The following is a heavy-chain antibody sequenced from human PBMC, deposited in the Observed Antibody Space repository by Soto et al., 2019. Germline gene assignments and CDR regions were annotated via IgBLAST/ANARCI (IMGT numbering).Heavy chain of an antibody. Sequence: PSETLSLTCAVYGGFVSSGSYYWSWIRQPPGKGLEWIGEMSHSGGTRFNPSLKSRVTISVDTSKNQFSLNIYSVTAADTALYYCARVERGTVTTVVDAFDIWGPGTMVTVSS. V-gene: IGHV4-61*01. D-gene: IGHD1-1*01. CDR1: GGFVSSGSYY. CDR3: ARVERGTVTTVVDAFDI. J-gene: IGHJ3*02. CDR2: MSHSGGT.